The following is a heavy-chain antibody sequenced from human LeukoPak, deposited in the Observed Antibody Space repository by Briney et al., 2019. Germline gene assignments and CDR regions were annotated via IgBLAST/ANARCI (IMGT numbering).Heavy chain of an antibody. CDR1: GYTLTGHY. CDR2: INPNSGGT. CDR3: ARDNIVVVPAASGKHHNLDY. D-gene: IGHD2-2*01. Sequence: GASVKVSCKASGYTLTGHYIHWVRQAPGQGLDYMGWINPNSGGTNYAQKFQGRVTMTRDTSINTAYMELSSLRSEDTAVYYCARDNIVVVPAASGKHHNLDYWGQGTLVTVSS. J-gene: IGHJ4*02. V-gene: IGHV1-2*02.